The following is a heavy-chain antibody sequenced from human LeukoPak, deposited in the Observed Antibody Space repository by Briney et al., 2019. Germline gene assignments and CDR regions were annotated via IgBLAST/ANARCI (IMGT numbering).Heavy chain of an antibody. D-gene: IGHD2-2*01. Sequence: PGGSLRLSCAASGFTFSDYYMSWIRQAPGKGLEWVSYISSSGSTIYYADSVKGRFTISRDNAKNSLYLQMNSLRAEDMAVYYCARDRGLVVVPAAIRFRYWGQGTLVTVSS. CDR2: ISSSGSTI. CDR1: GFTFSDYY. J-gene: IGHJ4*02. V-gene: IGHV3-11*01. CDR3: ARDRGLVVVPAAIRFRY.